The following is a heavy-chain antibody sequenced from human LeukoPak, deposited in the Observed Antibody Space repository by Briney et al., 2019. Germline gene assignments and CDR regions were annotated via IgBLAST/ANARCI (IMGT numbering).Heavy chain of an antibody. CDR2: INPNSGGT. CDR1: GYTFTGYY. J-gene: IGHJ5*02. D-gene: IGHD3-3*01. V-gene: IGHV1-2*02. CDR3: ATTPDYGFWSAVFDP. Sequence: ASVKVSCKASGYTFTGYYMHWVRQAPGQGLEWMGWINPNSGGTNYAQKFQGRVTMTRDTSISTAYMELSRLRSDDTAVYYCATTPDYGFWSAVFDPWGQGTLVTVSS.